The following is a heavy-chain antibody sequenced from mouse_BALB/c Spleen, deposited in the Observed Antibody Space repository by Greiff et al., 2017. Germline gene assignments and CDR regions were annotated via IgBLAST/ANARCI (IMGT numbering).Heavy chain of an antibody. CDR1: GYTFTSYW. CDR2: INPSTGYT. CDR3: AKLGVYFDY. D-gene: IGHD4-1*01. J-gene: IGHJ2*01. Sequence: VQLQQSGAELAKPGASVKMSCKASGYTFTSYWMHWVKQRPGQGLEWIGYINPSTGYTEYNQKFKDKATLTADKSSSTAYMQLSSLTSEDSAVYYCAKLGVYFDYWGQGTTLTVSS. V-gene: IGHV1-7*01.